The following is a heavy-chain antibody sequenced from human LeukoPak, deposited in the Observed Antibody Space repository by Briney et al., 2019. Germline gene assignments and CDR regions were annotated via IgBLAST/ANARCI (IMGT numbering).Heavy chain of an antibody. Sequence: PSETLSLTCTVSGYSISSGYHWGWVRQPPGKGLEWIGSIYYSGSTYYNPSLKSRVTMSVDTSKNQFSLKVSPVTAADTAVYYCAREGGDYARAFWGQGTLVTVSS. CDR1: GYSISSGYH. CDR2: IYYSGST. CDR3: AREGGDYARAF. D-gene: IGHD4-17*01. V-gene: IGHV4-38-2*02. J-gene: IGHJ4*02.